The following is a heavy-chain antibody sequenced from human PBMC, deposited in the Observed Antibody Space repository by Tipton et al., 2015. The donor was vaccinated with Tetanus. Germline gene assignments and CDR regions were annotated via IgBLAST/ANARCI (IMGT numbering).Heavy chain of an antibody. J-gene: IGHJ4*02. Sequence: QSGAEVKEPGASVKVSCKASGYTFTTYYMNWVRQAPGQGLEWMGIISPESGGTNYAQKFQGRVTMTVDTSTSTVYMDLSRLTSEDTAAYYCARYDSSGVTFDYWSQGTLVTVSS. CDR2: ISPESGGT. D-gene: IGHD3-22*01. CDR3: ARYDSSGVTFDY. V-gene: IGHV1-46*01. CDR1: GYTFTTYY.